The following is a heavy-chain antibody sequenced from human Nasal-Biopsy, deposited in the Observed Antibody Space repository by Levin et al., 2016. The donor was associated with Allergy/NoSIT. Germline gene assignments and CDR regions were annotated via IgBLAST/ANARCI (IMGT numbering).Heavy chain of an antibody. CDR1: GFTFSDYY. Sequence: GESLKISCAASGFTFSDYYMTWIRQAPGKGLEWVSRIGESGDPTHYADTVKGRFTISRDNSNNTVYLQMSSLRAEDTAMYYCAKGGWLDDWGQGTVVTVSS. J-gene: IGHJ4*02. CDR3: AKGGWLDD. CDR2: IGESGDPT. V-gene: IGHV3-23*01. D-gene: IGHD5-12*01.